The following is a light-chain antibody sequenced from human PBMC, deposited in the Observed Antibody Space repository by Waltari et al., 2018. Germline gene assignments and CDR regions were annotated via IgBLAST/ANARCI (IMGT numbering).Light chain of an antibody. V-gene: IGKV2-30*02. Sequence: DVVMTQSPLSLAVTLGQPASISCWSSQSLVQSDGNTFLNWFHQRPGQSPRRLIYKVSNRESGVPDRLSGSGSGTAFTLKISRVEAEDVGIFYCLQSSQWPYAFGQGTKLEIK. CDR2: KVS. CDR3: LQSSQWPYA. CDR1: QSLVQSDGNTF. J-gene: IGKJ2*01.